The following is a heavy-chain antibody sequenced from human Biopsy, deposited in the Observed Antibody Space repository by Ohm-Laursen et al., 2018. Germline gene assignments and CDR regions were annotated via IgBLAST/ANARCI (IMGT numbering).Heavy chain of an antibody. J-gene: IGHJ2*01. CDR1: GDSINNYY. Sequence: SETLSLTWTVSGDSINNYYWSWIRQPAGKGLEWIGRIYTSGSPNYNLSLGSRVTMSVDTSKNHFSLRLRSVTPADTAIYYCARDRGYYSDRTVPGYFDLWGRGTLVTVSS. CDR2: IYTSGSP. V-gene: IGHV4-4*07. D-gene: IGHD3-22*01. CDR3: ARDRGYYSDRTVPGYFDL.